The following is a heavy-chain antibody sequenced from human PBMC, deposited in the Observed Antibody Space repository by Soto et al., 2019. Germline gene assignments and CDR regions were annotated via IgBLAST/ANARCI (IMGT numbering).Heavy chain of an antibody. Sequence: GGSLRLSCAASGSTFSSYGMHWVRQAPGKGLEWVAVISYDGSNKYYGDSVKGRFTISRDNSKNTLYLQMNSLRAEDTAVYYCAKDSSSTVGWFDPWGQGTLVTVSS. CDR3: AKDSSSTVGWFDP. J-gene: IGHJ5*02. CDR1: GSTFSSYG. CDR2: ISYDGSNK. V-gene: IGHV3-30*18. D-gene: IGHD2-2*01.